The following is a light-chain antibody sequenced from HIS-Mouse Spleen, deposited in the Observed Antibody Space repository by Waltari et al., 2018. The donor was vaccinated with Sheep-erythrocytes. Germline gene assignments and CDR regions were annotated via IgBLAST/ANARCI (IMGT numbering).Light chain of an antibody. J-gene: IGLJ2*01. V-gene: IGLV4-69*01. CDR1: SGHSSYA. Sequence: QLVLTQSPSASASLGAPVKLTCTLTSGHSSYALASPQQQQEKGPRYLMKLNSDGSHSKGDGIPDRFSGSSSGAERYLTISSLQSEDEADYYCQTWGTGIHVVFGGGTKLTVL. CDR3: QTWGTGIHVV. CDR2: LNSDGSH.